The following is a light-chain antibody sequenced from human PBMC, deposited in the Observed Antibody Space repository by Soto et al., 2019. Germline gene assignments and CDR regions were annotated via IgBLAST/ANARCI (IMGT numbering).Light chain of an antibody. J-gene: IGKJ1*01. V-gene: IGKV3-20*01. Sequence: EIVLTQSPGTLSLSPGERATLSCRASQSVSSSFLAWYQQKPGQAPRLLIYGASSRATGIPDRFSGSGSGTDLTLPISRLAPEDFAVYYCQQYGSSPWTFGQGTKVEIK. CDR3: QQYGSSPWT. CDR1: QSVSSSF. CDR2: GAS.